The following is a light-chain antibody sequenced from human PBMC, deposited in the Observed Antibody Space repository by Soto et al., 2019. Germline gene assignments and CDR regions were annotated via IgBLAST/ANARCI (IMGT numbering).Light chain of an antibody. J-gene: IGLJ1*01. V-gene: IGLV2-23*01. CDR2: DGS. CDR1: SIDVGSYNL. Sequence: LTQPASASGSPGQSLTITCTGTSIDVGSYNLVSWYHQHSGKAPKLTIYDGSQRPSGVSNRSSGSKSGIPPSQTISGLQAEDEADDYCCSYGGSSCYVFXTRSNVTGL. CDR3: CSYGGSSCYV.